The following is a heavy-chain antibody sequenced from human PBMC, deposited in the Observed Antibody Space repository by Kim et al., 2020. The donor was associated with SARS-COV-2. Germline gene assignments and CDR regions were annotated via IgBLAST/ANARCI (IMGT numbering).Heavy chain of an antibody. CDR1: GDSVPSNSAA. J-gene: IGHJ4*02. Sequence: SQTLSLTCAISGDSVPSNSAAWNWIRQSPSRGLEWLGRTYYRSKWYNDYAVSVKSRITINPDTSKNQFSLQLNSVTPEDTAVYYCARQSRFMVRGAEIDYWGQGTLVTVSS. CDR3: ARQSRFMVRGAEIDY. CDR2: TYYRSKWYN. D-gene: IGHD3-10*01. V-gene: IGHV6-1*01.